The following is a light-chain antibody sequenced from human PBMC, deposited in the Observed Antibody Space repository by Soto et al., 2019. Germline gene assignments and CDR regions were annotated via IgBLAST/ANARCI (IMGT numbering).Light chain of an antibody. CDR2: RNN. V-gene: IGLV1-47*01. CDR3: AAWDDSLSGPV. J-gene: IGLJ3*02. Sequence: QSVLTQPPSASGTPGQRVTISCSGSSSNIGNNYVYWYQHLPGTAPKLLMYRNNQWPSGVPDRFSGSKSGTSASLAISGLRSEDEADYYCAAWDDSLSGPVFGGGTKLTVL. CDR1: SSNIGNNY.